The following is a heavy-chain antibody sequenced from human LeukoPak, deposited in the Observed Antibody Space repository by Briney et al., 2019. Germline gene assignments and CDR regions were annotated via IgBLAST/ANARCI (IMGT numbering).Heavy chain of an antibody. CDR2: MNPNSGNT. CDR1: GYTFTSYD. J-gene: IGHJ6*03. Sequence: GASVKVSCRASGYTFTSYDINWVRQATGQGPEWMGWMNPNSGNTGYAQKFQGRVTMTRNTSISTAYMELSSLRSEDTAVYYCARGRSYGSIFGVVISRANYYYMDVWGKGTTVTVSS. D-gene: IGHD3-3*01. CDR3: ARGRSYGSIFGVVISRANYYYMDV. V-gene: IGHV1-8*01.